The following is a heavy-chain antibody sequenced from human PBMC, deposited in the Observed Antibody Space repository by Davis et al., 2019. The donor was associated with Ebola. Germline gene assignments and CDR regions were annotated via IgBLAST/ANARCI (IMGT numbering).Heavy chain of an antibody. CDR3: AREDHSNYLV. CDR1: GFTFSTYW. V-gene: IGHV3-7*01. J-gene: IGHJ4*02. D-gene: IGHD4-11*01. CDR2: INHDGNEN. Sequence: GESLKIPSVASGFTFSTYWLSWVRQAPGKGLEWVANINHDGNENYYVDSVKGRFTISRDNAKKSLYLQMNSLRVEDPAVYYCAREDHSNYLVWGQGSLVTVSS.